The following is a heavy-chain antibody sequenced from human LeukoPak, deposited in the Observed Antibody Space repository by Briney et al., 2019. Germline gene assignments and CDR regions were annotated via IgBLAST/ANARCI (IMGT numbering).Heavy chain of an antibody. CDR2: ISWNCGSI. D-gene: IGHD2-2*01. CDR1: GFTFDDYA. CDR3: AKDYCSSNSCYFVDY. J-gene: IGHJ4*02. V-gene: IGHV3-9*01. Sequence: QPGGSLSLSCAASGFTFDDYAMHWVRQAPRKGLGWVSCISWNCGSIGYAESVKGRFTISRDNAKIYVYLEMNSLRAEDRALYYCAKDYCSSNSCYFVDYWGRGTLVSVS.